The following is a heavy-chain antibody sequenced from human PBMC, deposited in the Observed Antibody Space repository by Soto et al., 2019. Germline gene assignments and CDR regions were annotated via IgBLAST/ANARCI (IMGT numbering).Heavy chain of an antibody. CDR2: FDPEDGET. D-gene: IGHD6-19*01. V-gene: IGHV1-24*01. CDR3: ATDYSSRFLAVAGTSNWFDP. CDR1: GYTLTELS. J-gene: IGHJ5*02. Sequence: ASVKVSCKVSGYTLTELSMHWVRQSPGKGLEWMGGFDPEDGETIYAQKFQGRVTMTEDTSTDTAYMELSSLRSEDTAVYYCATDYSSRFLAVAGTSNWFDPWGQGTLVTVSS.